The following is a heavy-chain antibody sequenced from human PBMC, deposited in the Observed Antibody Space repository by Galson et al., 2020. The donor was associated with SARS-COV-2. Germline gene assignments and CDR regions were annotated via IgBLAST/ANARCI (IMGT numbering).Heavy chain of an antibody. V-gene: IGHV3-15*01. D-gene: IGHD2-2*01. CDR1: GFTFSNAW. CDR2: IKSKTDGGTT. J-gene: IGHJ6*02. CDR3: TTDGCSSTSCSYYYYYYYGMDV. Sequence: GGSLRLSCAASGFTFSNAWMSWVRQAPGKGLEWVGRIKSKTDGGTTDYAAPVKGRFTISRDDSKNTLYLQMNSLKTEDTAVYYCTTDGCSSTSCSYYYYYYYGMDVWGQGTTVTVSS.